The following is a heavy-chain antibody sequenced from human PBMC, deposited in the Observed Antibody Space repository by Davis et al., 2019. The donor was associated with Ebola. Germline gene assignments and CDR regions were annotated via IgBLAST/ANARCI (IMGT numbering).Heavy chain of an antibody. CDR1: GGSFSGYY. V-gene: IGHV4-39*01. CDR3: ARHWSARTEEAFDP. Sequence: MPSETLSLTCAVYGGSFSGYYWGWIRQPPGKGLEWIGSIYYSGSTYYNPSLKSRVTISVDTSKNQFSLKLSSVTAADTAVYYCARHWSARTEEAFDPWGQGTLVTVSS. CDR2: IYYSGST. D-gene: IGHD3/OR15-3a*01. J-gene: IGHJ5*02.